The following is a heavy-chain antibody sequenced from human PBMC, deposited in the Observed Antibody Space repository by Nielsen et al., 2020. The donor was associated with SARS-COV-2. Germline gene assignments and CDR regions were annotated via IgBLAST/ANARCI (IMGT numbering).Heavy chain of an antibody. D-gene: IGHD3-9*01. J-gene: IGHJ4*02. CDR2: INTNTGNP. V-gene: IGHV7-4-1*02. Sequence: WVRQAPGQGLEWMGWINTNTGNPTYAQGFTGRFVFSLDTSVSTAYLQISSLKAEDTAVYYCARERSTYYDILTGYRITPFDYWGQGTLVTAS. CDR3: ARERSTYYDILTGYRITPFDY.